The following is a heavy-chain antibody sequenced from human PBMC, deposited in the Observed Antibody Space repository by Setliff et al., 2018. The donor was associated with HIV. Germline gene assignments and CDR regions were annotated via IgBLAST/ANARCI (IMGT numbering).Heavy chain of an antibody. CDR3: ARDGPLEGSYRYYYYYMDV. J-gene: IGHJ6*03. V-gene: IGHV4-39*07. CDR2: VYYSGST. Sequence: PSETLSLTCTVSGGSIRNIDYYWGWIRQPPGKGLEWIGTVYYSGSTYYNNSVKGRVTISVDRSKNQFSLKLSSVTAADTAVYYCARDGPLEGSYRYYYYYMDVWGKGTTVTVSS. D-gene: IGHD3-10*01. CDR1: GGSIRNIDYY.